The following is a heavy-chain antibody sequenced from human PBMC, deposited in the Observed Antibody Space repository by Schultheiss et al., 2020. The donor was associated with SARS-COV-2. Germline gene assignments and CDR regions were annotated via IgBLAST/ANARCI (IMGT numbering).Heavy chain of an antibody. V-gene: IGHV4-34*01. J-gene: IGHJ4*02. CDR3: ARSFGVGALDY. D-gene: IGHD1-26*01. CDR1: GGSFSGYY. CDR2: IYHSGST. Sequence: SQTLSLTCAVYGGSFSGYYWSWIRQPPGKGLEWIGEIYHSGSTNYNPSLKSRVTISVDKSKNQFSLKLSSVTAADTAVYYCARSFGVGALDYWGQGTLVTVSS.